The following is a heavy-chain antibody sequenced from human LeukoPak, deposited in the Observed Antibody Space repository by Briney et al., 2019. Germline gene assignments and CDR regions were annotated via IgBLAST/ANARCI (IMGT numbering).Heavy chain of an antibody. J-gene: IGHJ3*02. Sequence: HPGGSLRLSCAASGFTVSSNYMSWVRQAPGKGLEWVSTISGSDGSTYYADSARGRFTISRDNAKNTLYLQMNSLRAVDTAVYYCAKDPRTWNDGYDAFHIWGQGTMVTVSS. CDR1: GFTVSSNY. CDR2: ISGSDGST. V-gene: IGHV3-23*01. D-gene: IGHD1-1*01. CDR3: AKDPRTWNDGYDAFHI.